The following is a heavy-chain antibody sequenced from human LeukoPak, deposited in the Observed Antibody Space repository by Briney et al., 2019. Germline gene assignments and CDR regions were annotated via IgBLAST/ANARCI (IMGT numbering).Heavy chain of an antibody. D-gene: IGHD3-22*01. J-gene: IGHJ6*03. V-gene: IGHV1-2*02. CDR2: INPNTGFR. CDR3: ARGPGGRSGYHPFEDYYYYYYMDV. Sequence: ASVKVSCKASGYTFTGYYMHWAGQAPGQGLEWMGWINPNTGFRMYAQNFQGRVTMTRDTSISTAYMGLSRLRSDDTAVYYCARGPGGRSGYHPFEDYYYYYYMDVWGKGTTVTVSS. CDR1: GYTFTGYY.